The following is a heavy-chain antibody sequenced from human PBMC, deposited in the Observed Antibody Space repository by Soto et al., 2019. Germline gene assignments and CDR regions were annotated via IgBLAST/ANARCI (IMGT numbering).Heavy chain of an antibody. V-gene: IGHV4-59*01. J-gene: IGHJ5*02. Sequence: QVQLQESGPGLVKPSETLTLTCTVSPGSISSSYWSWIRQPPGRGLEWIGHVAYRGTTKYNPSLKSRGSISVSTSKRQFSLRLTSVTAADTAVYYCAREAQDYYFDHWGQGILVTVSS. D-gene: IGHD1-26*01. CDR1: PGSISSSY. CDR3: AREAQDYYFDH. CDR2: VAYRGTT.